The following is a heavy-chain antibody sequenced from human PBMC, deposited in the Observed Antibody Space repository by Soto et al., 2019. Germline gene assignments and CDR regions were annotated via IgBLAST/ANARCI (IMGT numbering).Heavy chain of an antibody. J-gene: IGHJ4*02. CDR3: ARYLAAAGTNY. V-gene: IGHV3-73*01. D-gene: IGHD6-13*01. CDR1: GVTLRGTS. CDR2: IRSKANSYAT. Sequence: GGCMRLSSVAAGVTLRGTSMHWVRQASGKGLEWVGRIRSKANSYATAYAASVKGRFTISRDDSKNTAYLQMNSLRAEDTAVYYCARYLAAAGTNYWGQGTLVTVSS.